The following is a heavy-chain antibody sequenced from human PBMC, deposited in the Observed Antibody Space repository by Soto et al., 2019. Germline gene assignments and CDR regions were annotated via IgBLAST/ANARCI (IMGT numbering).Heavy chain of an antibody. CDR1: GGSISSYY. D-gene: IGHD6-13*01. CDR3: ARVFGIIKIAAAGPYDAFDI. Sequence: SETLSLTCTVSGGSISSYYWSWIRQPPGKGLEWIGYIYYSGSTNYNPSLKSRVTISVDTSKNQFSLKLSSVTAADTAVYYCARVFGIIKIAAAGPYDAFDIWGQGTMVTVSS. CDR2: IYYSGST. V-gene: IGHV4-59*08. J-gene: IGHJ3*02.